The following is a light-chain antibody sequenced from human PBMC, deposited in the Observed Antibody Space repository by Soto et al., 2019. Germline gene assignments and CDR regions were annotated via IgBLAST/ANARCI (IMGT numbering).Light chain of an antibody. CDR3: QQYNSYLT. V-gene: IGKV1-17*01. CDR2: AAS. Sequence: DIQMTQSPSTLPASVGDRVTITCRASQGIGNDLGWYQQKPGKAPKLLIYAASNLQSGVPSRFSGSGSGTEFPLTISSLQPDDFATYYCQQYNSYLTFGGGTKVDIK. J-gene: IGKJ4*01. CDR1: QGIGND.